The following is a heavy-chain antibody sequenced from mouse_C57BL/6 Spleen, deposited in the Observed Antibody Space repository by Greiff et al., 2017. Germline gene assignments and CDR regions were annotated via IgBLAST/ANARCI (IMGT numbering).Heavy chain of an antibody. Sequence: QVQLQQSGAELARPGASVTLSCKASGYTFTSYGISWVKQRPGQGLEWIGEIYPRNGNTYYKEKLKGKATLTADKSSSTAYMELRSLTSEDSAVYVCACSRDYDQGYYFDYWGQGTTLTVSS. CDR1: GYTFTSYG. D-gene: IGHD2-4*01. V-gene: IGHV1-81*01. CDR3: ACSRDYDQGYYFDY. J-gene: IGHJ2*01. CDR2: IYPRNGNT.